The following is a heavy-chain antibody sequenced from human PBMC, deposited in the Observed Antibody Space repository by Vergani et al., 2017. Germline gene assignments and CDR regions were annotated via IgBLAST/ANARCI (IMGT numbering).Heavy chain of an antibody. CDR1: GYTLTELS. D-gene: IGHD3-10*01. V-gene: IGHV1-24*01. CDR2: FDPEDGET. CDR3: ATVGWFGEPKGFDP. J-gene: IGHJ5*02. Sequence: QVQLVQSGAEVKKPGASVKVSCKVSGYTLTELSMHWVRQAPGKGLEWMGGFDPEDGETIYAQKFQGRVTMTEDTSKATADRVLSSLRSEDTAVYYCATVGWFGEPKGFDPWGQGTLVTVSS.